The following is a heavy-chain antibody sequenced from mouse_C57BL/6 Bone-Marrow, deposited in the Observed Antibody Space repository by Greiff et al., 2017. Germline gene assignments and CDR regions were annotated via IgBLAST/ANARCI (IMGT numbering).Heavy chain of an antibody. Sequence: VQLQQSGAELARPGASVKLSCKASGYTFTSYGISWVKQRTGQGLEWIGEIYPRCGNTYYNEKFKGKATLTADKSSSTAYMELRSLTSEDSAVYSCASGRITTVVANFDYWGQGTTLTVSS. CDR1: GYTFTSYG. CDR2: IYPRCGNT. V-gene: IGHV1-81*01. J-gene: IGHJ2*01. D-gene: IGHD1-1*01. CDR3: ASGRITTVVANFDY.